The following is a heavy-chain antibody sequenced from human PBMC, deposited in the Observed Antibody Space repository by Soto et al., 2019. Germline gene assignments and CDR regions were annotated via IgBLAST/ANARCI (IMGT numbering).Heavy chain of an antibody. CDR3: ARGGVNTIFGVVINSSGYFQH. J-gene: IGHJ1*01. CDR2: INHSGST. D-gene: IGHD3-3*01. CDR1: GGSFSGYY. V-gene: IGHV4-34*01. Sequence: QVQLQQWGAGLLKPSETLSLTCAVYGGSFSGYYWSWIRQPPGKGLEWIGEINHSGSTNYNPSLKSRVTISVDPSKNQFSLKLSSVTAADTAVYYCARGGVNTIFGVVINSSGYFQHWGQGTLVTVSS.